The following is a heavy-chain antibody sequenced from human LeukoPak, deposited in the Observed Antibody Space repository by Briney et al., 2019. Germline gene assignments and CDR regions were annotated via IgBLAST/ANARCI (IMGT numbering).Heavy chain of an antibody. Sequence: ASVTVSFKPSVYTFISYDLNWVRQATGQGLEWMAWMNPNTGGTGYAQKFQGRVTMTRNTSISTAYMELSSLRSEDTAVYYCARGRAAAGPWRPDFWGQGTLVTVSS. J-gene: IGHJ4*02. CDR1: VYTFISYD. CDR2: MNPNTGGT. V-gene: IGHV1-8*01. D-gene: IGHD6-13*01. CDR3: ARGRAAAGPWRPDF.